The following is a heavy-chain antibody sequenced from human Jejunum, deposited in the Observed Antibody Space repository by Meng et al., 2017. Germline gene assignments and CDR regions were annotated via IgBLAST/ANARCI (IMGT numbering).Heavy chain of an antibody. Sequence: QGQGQESGPGPWKPSRALSLTCAGTGGSISTSDWWRWVRQPPGKGLEWIGEIHHSGSTNYNPSLKSRVTISVDKSKNQFSLKLNSVTAADTAVYYCAREWSGSYRHFDYWGQGTLVTVSS. D-gene: IGHD1-26*01. CDR2: IHHSGST. CDR1: GGSISTSDW. CDR3: AREWSGSYRHFDY. J-gene: IGHJ4*02. V-gene: IGHV4-4*02.